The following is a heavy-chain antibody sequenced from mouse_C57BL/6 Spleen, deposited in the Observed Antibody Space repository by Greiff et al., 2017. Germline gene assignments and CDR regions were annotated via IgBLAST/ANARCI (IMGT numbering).Heavy chain of an antibody. CDR1: GFNIKDYY. Sequence: EVKVVESGAELVKPGASVKLSCTASGFNIKDYYMHWVKQRTEQGLEWIGRIDPEDGETKYAPKFQGKATITADTSSNTAYLQLSSLTSEDTAVYYCARTDGSSPFDYWGQGTTLTVSS. CDR2: IDPEDGET. J-gene: IGHJ2*01. CDR3: ARTDGSSPFDY. D-gene: IGHD1-1*01. V-gene: IGHV14-2*01.